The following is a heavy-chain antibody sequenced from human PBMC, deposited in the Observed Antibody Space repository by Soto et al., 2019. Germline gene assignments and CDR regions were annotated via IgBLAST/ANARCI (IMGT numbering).Heavy chain of an antibody. CDR3: AKDRGVAPPVAGNTHYYYYMDV. Sequence: QDQLVQSGAEVKKPGASVTVSCKASGYSFTNYGITWVRQAPGQGLEWLGWISAFNGNTHYAQKVQGRVTMTTDASTSPAYMELRSLRPDDTAVYYCAKDRGVAPPVAGNTHYYYYMDVWGKGTTVTVSS. CDR1: GYSFTNYG. D-gene: IGHD6-19*01. J-gene: IGHJ6*03. V-gene: IGHV1-18*01. CDR2: ISAFNGNT.